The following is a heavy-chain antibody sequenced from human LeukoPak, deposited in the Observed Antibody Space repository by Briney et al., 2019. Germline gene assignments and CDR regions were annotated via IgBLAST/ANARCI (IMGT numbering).Heavy chain of an antibody. D-gene: IGHD3-10*01. CDR3: AKCELRFGVHWYFDL. J-gene: IGHJ2*01. CDR2: KKRDGSEK. CDR1: GFTFSSYW. Sequence: QAGGSLRLSCAASGFTFSSYWMTWVRQAPGKGLEWVANKKRDGSEKNHLDSRFIISRDNGKNSLYLQMDSLRPEDTAMYFCAKCELRFGVHWYFDLRGRGTLVTVSS. V-gene: IGHV3-7*01.